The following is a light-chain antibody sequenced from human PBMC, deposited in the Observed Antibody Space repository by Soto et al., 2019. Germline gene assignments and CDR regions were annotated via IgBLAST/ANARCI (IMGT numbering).Light chain of an antibody. CDR3: QQRSNWPKLT. V-gene: IGKV3-11*01. Sequence: EIVLTQSPATLSLSPGERATLSCRASQSVSSYLAWYQQKPGQAPRLLIYDASNTATGIPAKLSGSGSGTDFTLTISSLEPEDFAVYYCQQRSNWPKLTFGGGTKVEIK. J-gene: IGKJ4*01. CDR2: DAS. CDR1: QSVSSY.